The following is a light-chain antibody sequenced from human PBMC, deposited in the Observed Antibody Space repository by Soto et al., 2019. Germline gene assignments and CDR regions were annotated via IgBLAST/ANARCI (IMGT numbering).Light chain of an antibody. J-gene: IGLJ2*01. CDR3: SSYTSRSTLEV. V-gene: IGLV2-14*01. Sequence: QSALTQPASVSGSPGQSITISCTGTSSDVGGYNYVSWYQQHPGKAPKLMIYEVSNRPSGVSNRFSGSKSGNTASLTISGIQAEDEADYYCSSYTSRSTLEVFGGGTKLTVL. CDR1: SSDVGGYNY. CDR2: EVS.